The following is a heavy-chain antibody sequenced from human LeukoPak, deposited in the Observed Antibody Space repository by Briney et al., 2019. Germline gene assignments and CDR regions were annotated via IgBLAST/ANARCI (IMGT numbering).Heavy chain of an antibody. CDR1: GFTFSSYA. J-gene: IGHJ4*02. D-gene: IGHD5-12*01. CDR2: ISYDGSNK. V-gene: IGHV3-30-3*01. CDR3: AREVATIEGLDY. Sequence: GGSLRLSCAAPGFTFSSYAMSWVRQAPGKGLEWVAVISYDGSNKYYADSVKGRFTISRDNSKNTLYLQMNSLRAEDTAVYYCAREVATIEGLDYWGQGTLVTVSS.